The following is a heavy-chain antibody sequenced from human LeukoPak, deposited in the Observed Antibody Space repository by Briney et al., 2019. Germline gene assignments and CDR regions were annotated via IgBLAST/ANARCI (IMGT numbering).Heavy chain of an antibody. V-gene: IGHV4-4*07. J-gene: IGHJ4*02. CDR2: IYASGST. CDR3: ARTSARGAQFDY. CDR1: GGSISNYY. D-gene: IGHD3-10*01. Sequence: SETLSLTCTVSGGSISNYYWSWIRQPAGVGLEWIGRIYASGSTNYNPSLKRRLTMSVDTPNNQLSLNVSSETAADTAVYYCARTSARGAQFDYWGQGTLVTVSS.